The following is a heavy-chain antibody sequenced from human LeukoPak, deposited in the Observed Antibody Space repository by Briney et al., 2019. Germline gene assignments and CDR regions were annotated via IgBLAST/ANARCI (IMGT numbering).Heavy chain of an antibody. D-gene: IGHD5-18*01. J-gene: IGHJ5*02. Sequence: ASVKVSCKASGYTFTGYYMHWVREAPGQGLEWMGWINPNSGGTNYAQKFQGGVTMTRDTSISTAYMELSRLRSDDTAVYYCARDTAMVTYWFDPWGQGTLVTVPS. V-gene: IGHV1-2*02. CDR3: ARDTAMVTYWFDP. CDR2: INPNSGGT. CDR1: GYTFTGYY.